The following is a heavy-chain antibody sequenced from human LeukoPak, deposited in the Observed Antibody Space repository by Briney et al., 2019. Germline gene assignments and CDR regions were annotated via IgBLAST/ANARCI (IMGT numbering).Heavy chain of an antibody. J-gene: IGHJ4*02. D-gene: IGHD6-19*01. Sequence: GESLKISCKGSGYSFTSYWIGWVRQMPGKGLEWMGIIYPGDSDTRYSPSFQGQVTISADKSVSTAYLQWSSLKASDTAMYYCARQVVDGSGRYGFDYWGQGTLVTVSS. CDR1: GYSFTSYW. V-gene: IGHV5-51*01. CDR3: ARQVVDGSGRYGFDY. CDR2: IYPGDSDT.